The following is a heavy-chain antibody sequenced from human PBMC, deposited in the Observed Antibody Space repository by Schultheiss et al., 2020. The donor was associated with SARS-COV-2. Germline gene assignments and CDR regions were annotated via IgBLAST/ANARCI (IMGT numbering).Heavy chain of an antibody. Sequence: GGSLRLSCAASGFTFSSYWMSWVRQAPGKGLEWVSVIYSGGSTYYADSVKGRFTISRDNAKNSLYLQMNSLRAEDTAVYYCARDEGVDYGSGSYSLDYWGQGTLVTVSS. D-gene: IGHD3-10*01. CDR2: IYSGGST. J-gene: IGHJ4*02. CDR1: GFTFSSYW. CDR3: ARDEGVDYGSGSYSLDY. V-gene: IGHV3-66*01.